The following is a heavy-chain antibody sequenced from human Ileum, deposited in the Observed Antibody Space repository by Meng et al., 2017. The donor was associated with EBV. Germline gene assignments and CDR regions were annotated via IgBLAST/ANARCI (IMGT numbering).Heavy chain of an antibody. CDR1: GGSIISYY. Sequence: QVQLQESGPGMVKPSETLSLTCTVSGGSIISYYWCWIRQPPGKGLEWIGYIYYSGSTNYNPSLKSRVTISVDTSKNQFSLNLSSVTAADTAVYYCARGGWSLDYWGQGTLVTVSS. J-gene: IGHJ4*02. CDR2: IYYSGST. CDR3: ARGGWSLDY. V-gene: IGHV4-59*08. D-gene: IGHD2-15*01.